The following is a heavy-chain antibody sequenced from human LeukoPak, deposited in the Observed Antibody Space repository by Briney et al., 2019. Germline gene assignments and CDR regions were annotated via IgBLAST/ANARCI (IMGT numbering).Heavy chain of an antibody. CDR1: GFTFSNYW. V-gene: IGHV3-7*01. CDR2: IKQDGSEK. J-gene: IGHJ6*03. Sequence: GGSLRLSCAASGFTFSNYWMSWVRQAPGKGLEWVANIKQDGSEKYYVDSVKGRLTISRDNAKNSLYLQMNSLRAEDTAVYYCARESVYYYYMDVWGKGTTVTVSS. CDR3: ARESVYYYYMDV.